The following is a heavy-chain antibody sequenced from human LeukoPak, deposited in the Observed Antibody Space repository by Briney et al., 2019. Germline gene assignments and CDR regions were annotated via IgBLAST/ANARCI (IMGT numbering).Heavy chain of an antibody. Sequence: ASVKVSCKASGFTFTGYYLHWVRQAPGQGLEWMGWINPNSGGTNYAQRFQGRVTMTRDTSISTAYMELTRLRSDDTAVYCCARDGSTTGTTLFDYWGQGTLVTVSS. CDR2: INPNSGGT. CDR3: ARDGSTTGTTLFDY. D-gene: IGHD1-1*01. V-gene: IGHV1-2*02. J-gene: IGHJ4*02. CDR1: GFTFTGYY.